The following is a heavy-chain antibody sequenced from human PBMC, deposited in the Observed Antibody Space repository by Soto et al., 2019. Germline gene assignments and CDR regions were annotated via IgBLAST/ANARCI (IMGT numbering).Heavy chain of an antibody. D-gene: IGHD3-16*02. CDR3: VKENYVWGSYHIDY. CDR1: GFTFSSYG. J-gene: IGHJ4*02. CDR2: ISYDGSNK. Sequence: QVQLVESGGGVVQPGRSLRLSCAASGFTFSSYGMHWVRQAPGKGLEWVAVISYDGSNKYYADSVKGRFTISRDNSKNTLYLQMNSLRTEDTAVYYCVKENYVWGSYHIDYWGQGTLVTVSS. V-gene: IGHV3-30*18.